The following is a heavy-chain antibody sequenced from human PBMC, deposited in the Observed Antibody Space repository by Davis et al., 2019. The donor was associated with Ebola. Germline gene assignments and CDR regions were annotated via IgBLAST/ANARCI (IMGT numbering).Heavy chain of an antibody. Sequence: PGGSLRLSCAASGFTFSSYAMHWVRQAPGKGLEWVAVISYDGSNKYYADSVKGRFTISRDNSKNTLYLQMNSLRAEDTAVYYCARMDTAMGNDAFDIWGQGTMVTVSS. CDR1: GFTFSSYA. V-gene: IGHV3-30*04. CDR2: ISYDGSNK. CDR3: ARMDTAMGNDAFDI. J-gene: IGHJ3*02. D-gene: IGHD5-18*01.